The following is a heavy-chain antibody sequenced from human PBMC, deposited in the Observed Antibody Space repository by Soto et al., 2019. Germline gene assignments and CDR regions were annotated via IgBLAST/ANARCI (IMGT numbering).Heavy chain of an antibody. CDR3: ARDEVDYGGWDV. J-gene: IGHJ6*02. D-gene: IGHD3-10*01. V-gene: IGHV3-33*01. CDR1: GFTFSSHG. Sequence: QVQLVESGGGVVQPGRSLRLSCAASGFTFSSHGMHWVRQAPGKGLEWVAVIWYDGNQNYADCVKGRFTISRDNSNNPLYRQMNSLRAEDTAVDYCARDEVDYGGWDVWGQGTTVTFSS. CDR2: IWYDGNQ.